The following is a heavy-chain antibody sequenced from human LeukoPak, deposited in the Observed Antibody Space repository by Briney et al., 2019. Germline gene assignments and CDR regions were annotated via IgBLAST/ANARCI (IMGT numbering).Heavy chain of an antibody. Sequence: GGSLRLSCAASGFTFSSYSMNWVSQAPGKGLEWVSSISSSSSYIYYADSAKGRFTISRDNAKNSLYLQMNSLRAEDTAVYYCARESMAGTFDYWGQGTLVTVSS. CDR1: GFTFSSYS. J-gene: IGHJ4*02. D-gene: IGHD3-10*01. CDR2: ISSSSSYI. CDR3: ARESMAGTFDY. V-gene: IGHV3-21*01.